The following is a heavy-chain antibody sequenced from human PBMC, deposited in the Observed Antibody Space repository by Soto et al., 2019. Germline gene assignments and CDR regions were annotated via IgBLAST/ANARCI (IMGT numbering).Heavy chain of an antibody. Sequence: PSETLSLTCAGYGGSFSGYYWSWIRQPPGKGLEWIGEINHSGSTNYNPSLKSRVTISVDTSKNQFSLKLSSVTAADTAVYYCARSQPGDLEGFDPWGQGTLVTVSS. J-gene: IGHJ5*02. CDR3: ARSQPGDLEGFDP. D-gene: IGHD3-10*01. CDR2: INHSGST. V-gene: IGHV4-34*01. CDR1: GGSFSGYY.